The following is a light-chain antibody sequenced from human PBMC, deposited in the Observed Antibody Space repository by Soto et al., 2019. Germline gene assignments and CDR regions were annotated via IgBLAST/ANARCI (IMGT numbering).Light chain of an antibody. CDR1: SSDVGGYNY. J-gene: IGLJ1*01. Sequence: QSALTQPASVSGSPGQSITISCTGTSSDVGGYNYVSWYQHHPGKAPKLIIYEVSKRPSGVSNRFSGSKSGNTASLTISGLQAEDEADYYCNSYTSKSTGVFGTGTKLTVL. V-gene: IGLV2-14*01. CDR2: EVS. CDR3: NSYTSKSTGV.